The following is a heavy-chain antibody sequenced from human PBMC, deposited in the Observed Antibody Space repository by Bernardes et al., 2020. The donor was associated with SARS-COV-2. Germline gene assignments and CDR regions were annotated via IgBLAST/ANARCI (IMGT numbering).Heavy chain of an antibody. Sequence: GGSLRLSCVASGFTFSSYWMHWVRQAPGKELVWVSRINPDGSSTNYADSVKGRFTISRDNAKNTLHLQVNSLRAEDTAVYYCARGVTSNYGRFDYWGQGTLATVSS. V-gene: IGHV3-74*01. D-gene: IGHD3-10*01. CDR3: ARGVTSNYGRFDY. CDR2: INPDGSST. CDR1: GFTFSSYW. J-gene: IGHJ4*02.